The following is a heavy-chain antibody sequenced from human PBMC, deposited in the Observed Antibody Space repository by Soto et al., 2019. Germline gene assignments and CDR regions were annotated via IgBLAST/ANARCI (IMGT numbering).Heavy chain of an antibody. Sequence: EVQLVESGGGVVQPGGSLRLSCAASGFTFSDHYMDWVRQAPGKRLEWVGRIKNKANSYTTEYAASVKGRFTISRDDSKNSLDLQMNSLKTEDTAVYYCARVRLGVTTRLFDYWGQGTLVTVSS. CDR1: GFTFSDHY. J-gene: IGHJ4*02. V-gene: IGHV3-72*01. CDR3: ARVRLGVTTRLFDY. D-gene: IGHD6-25*01. CDR2: IKNKANSYTT.